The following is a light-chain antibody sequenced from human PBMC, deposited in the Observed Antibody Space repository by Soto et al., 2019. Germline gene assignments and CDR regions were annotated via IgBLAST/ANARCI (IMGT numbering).Light chain of an antibody. V-gene: IGKV1-5*01. CDR3: QHYDNLLT. CDR1: QTISGW. J-gene: IGKJ5*01. Sequence: GDRVTITCRASQTISGWLAWYQQKPGKAPKLLIYDASNLRSGVPSRFSGSGSGTEFTLTINSLQPEDIATYYCQHYDNLLTFSQGTRLEIK. CDR2: DAS.